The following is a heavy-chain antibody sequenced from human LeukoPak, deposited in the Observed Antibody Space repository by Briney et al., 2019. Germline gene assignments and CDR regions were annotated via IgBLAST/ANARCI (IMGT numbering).Heavy chain of an antibody. V-gene: IGHV3-11*04. CDR1: GFTFSDHY. Sequence: PGGSLRLSCAASGFTFSDHYMYWIRQAPGKGLEWVSYISGSGSSIYYGDSVKGRFIISRDNAKNSLYLQMNSLRAEDSAVYYCARVPLHDYSCGYYYYYMDVWGKGTTVTVSS. CDR2: ISGSGSSI. CDR3: ARVPLHDYSCGYYYYYMDV. D-gene: IGHD3-22*01. J-gene: IGHJ6*03.